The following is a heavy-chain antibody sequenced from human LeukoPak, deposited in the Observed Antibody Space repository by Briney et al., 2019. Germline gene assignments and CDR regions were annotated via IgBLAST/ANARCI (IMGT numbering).Heavy chain of an antibody. J-gene: IGHJ4*02. V-gene: IGHV1-8*03. CDR2: MNPNSGNT. CDR1: GYTFTSYD. D-gene: IGHD3-22*01. CDR3: GRTYYYDPRSPDY. Sequence: ASVKVSCKASGYTFTSYDINWVRQATGQGLEWMGWMNPNSGNTGYAQKFQGRVTITRNTSISTAYMELSRLRSDDTAVYYCGRTYYYDPRSPDYWGQGTLVTVSS.